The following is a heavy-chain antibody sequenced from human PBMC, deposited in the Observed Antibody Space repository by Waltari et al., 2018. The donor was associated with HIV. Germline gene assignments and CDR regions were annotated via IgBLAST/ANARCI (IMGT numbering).Heavy chain of an antibody. CDR1: GFTFSNYT. D-gene: IGHD7-27*01. CDR2: ISRSSSSI. J-gene: IGHJ4*02. CDR3: ARDINGGWGY. V-gene: IGHV3-48*01. Sequence: EVQLVESGGGLVQPGGSLRLSCAASGFTFSNYTMNWVRQDPGKGLEWVSYISRSSSSIFSADSVKGRFTISRDNAKNSLYLQMNSLRVEDTAVYYCARDINGGWGYWGQGTLVTVAS.